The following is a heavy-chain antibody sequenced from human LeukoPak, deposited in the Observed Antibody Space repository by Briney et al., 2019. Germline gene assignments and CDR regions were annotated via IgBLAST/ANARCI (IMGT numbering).Heavy chain of an antibody. Sequence: GGSLRLSCAVSGFTFSTYSMNWVRQAPGKGLEWVSSISSSSTYIDYADSVKGRFTISRDNAKNSLYLQINSLRAEDTAVYYCATFNTGYFDYWGQGTLVTVSS. CDR1: GFTFSTYS. CDR2: ISSSSTYI. D-gene: IGHD1-1*01. CDR3: ATFNTGYFDY. V-gene: IGHV3-21*01. J-gene: IGHJ4*02.